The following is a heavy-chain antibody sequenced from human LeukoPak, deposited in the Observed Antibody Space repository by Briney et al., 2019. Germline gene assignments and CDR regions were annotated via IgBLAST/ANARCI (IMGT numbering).Heavy chain of an antibody. V-gene: IGHV3-7*04. D-gene: IGHD2-15*01. CDR2: IKQDGSER. Sequence: GVSLRLSCAASGVTFSSYWMSWVRQVPGKGLEWVANIKQDGSERYYVDSVKGRFTISRDNAKNSLYLQMNSLRAVDTAVYYCARGPSGGNGFSYWGLGTLVTVSS. CDR3: ARGPSGGNGFSY. J-gene: IGHJ4*02. CDR1: GVTFSSYW.